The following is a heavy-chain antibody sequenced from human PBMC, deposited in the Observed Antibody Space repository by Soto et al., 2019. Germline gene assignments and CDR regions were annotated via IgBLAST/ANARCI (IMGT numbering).Heavy chain of an antibody. D-gene: IGHD3-22*01. J-gene: IGHJ4*02. V-gene: IGHV1-69*01. Sequence: QVQLVQSGAEVKKPGSSVKVSCKASGGTFSSYAISWVRQAPGQGLEWMGGIIPIFGTANYAQKFQGRVTITADESTSPAYMELSSLRSEDTAVYYCARGLGYSDSSRDPTRFDYWGQGTLVTVSS. CDR1: GGTFSSYA. CDR2: IIPIFGTA. CDR3: ARGLGYSDSSRDPTRFDY.